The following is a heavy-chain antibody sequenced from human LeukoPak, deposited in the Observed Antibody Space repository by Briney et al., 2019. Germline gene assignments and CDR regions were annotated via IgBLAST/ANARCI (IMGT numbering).Heavy chain of an antibody. CDR3: ARDSFASGREGTFDL. Sequence: PSETLSLTCSVSGGSISSSSYYWGWIRQPPGKGLEWIGSLDYSGNTYYNPSLKSRVIISVDKSKNQVSLKLTSVTAADTASYHCARDSFASGREGTFDLWGQGTVVTVSS. CDR2: LDYSGNT. D-gene: IGHD1-26*01. J-gene: IGHJ3*01. CDR1: GGSISSSSYY. V-gene: IGHV4-39*07.